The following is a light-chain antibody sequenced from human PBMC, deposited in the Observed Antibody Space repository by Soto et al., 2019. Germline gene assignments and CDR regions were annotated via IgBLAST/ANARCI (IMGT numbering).Light chain of an antibody. CDR1: QSVSGSY. Sequence: EIVLTQSPGTLSLSPGERATLSCSASQSVSGSYVAWNQQRPGQAPRLLIFGAFRRASATPDRFSGSGSGTDFTLTISRLEPEDFAVYYCQQYGSSPETFGQGTKVDIK. J-gene: IGKJ1*01. CDR3: QQYGSSPET. CDR2: GAF. V-gene: IGKV3-20*01.